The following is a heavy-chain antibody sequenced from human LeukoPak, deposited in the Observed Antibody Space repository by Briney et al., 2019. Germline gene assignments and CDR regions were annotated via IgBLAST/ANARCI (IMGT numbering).Heavy chain of an antibody. CDR2: ISAYNGNT. V-gene: IGHV1-18*01. Sequence: ASVKVSCKASGYTFTSYGISWVRQAPGQGLEWMGWISAYNGNTNYAQKLQGRVTMTTDTPTSTAYMELRSLRSDDTAVYYCAREELTTVVQDYWGQGTLVTVSS. CDR3: AREELTTVVQDY. J-gene: IGHJ4*02. D-gene: IGHD4-23*01. CDR1: GYTFTSYG.